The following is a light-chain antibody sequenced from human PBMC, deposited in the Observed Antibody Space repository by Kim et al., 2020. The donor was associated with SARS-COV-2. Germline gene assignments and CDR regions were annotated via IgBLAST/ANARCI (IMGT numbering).Light chain of an antibody. J-gene: IGKJ1*01. Sequence: EIVLTQSPGTLSLSPGEGASLSCRASQTVTNYLAWFQQKPGQAPRLLIYGASTRAAGIPDRFSGSGSGTDFTLSINRLEPEDFAIYYCQQYGTSRWTFGQGTKVDIK. CDR1: QTVTNY. CDR3: QQYGTSRWT. CDR2: GAS. V-gene: IGKV3-20*01.